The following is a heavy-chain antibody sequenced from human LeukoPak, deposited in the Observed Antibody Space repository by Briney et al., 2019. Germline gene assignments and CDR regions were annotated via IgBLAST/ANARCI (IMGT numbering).Heavy chain of an antibody. J-gene: IGHJ4*02. CDR2: ISYDGSNK. CDR1: GFTFSSYA. D-gene: IGHD4-23*01. CDR3: ARVRTVAGYYFDY. V-gene: IGHV3-30*04. Sequence: PGRSLRLSCAASGFTFSSYAMHWVRQAPGKGLEWVAIISYDGSNKYYADSVKGRFTISRDNSKNTLYLQMNSLRAEDTAVYYCARVRTVAGYYFDYWGQGTLVTVSS.